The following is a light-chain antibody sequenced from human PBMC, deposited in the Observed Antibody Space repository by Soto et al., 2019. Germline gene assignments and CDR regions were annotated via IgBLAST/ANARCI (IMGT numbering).Light chain of an antibody. J-gene: IGKJ1*01. Sequence: EMVMTQSPATLSVSPGERATLSCRASQSVTSNLAWYQQKPGQAPRLLIYDASTRASGIPARFSGSGSGTEFTLTISSLQSEDFAVYYCQQYNNWWTFGQGTKVEIK. CDR3: QQYNNWWT. CDR2: DAS. V-gene: IGKV3D-15*01. CDR1: QSVTSN.